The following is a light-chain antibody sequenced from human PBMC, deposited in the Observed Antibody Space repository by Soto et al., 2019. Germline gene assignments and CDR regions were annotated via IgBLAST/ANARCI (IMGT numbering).Light chain of an antibody. CDR1: ESVNTK. CDR3: QQYENWPPA. CDR2: GAS. V-gene: IGKV3-15*01. J-gene: IGKJ1*01. Sequence: TIMTQSPAILSASPGEGVTLSCRASESVNTKVAWYQQKPGQGPRLLVYGASTRATGIPARFSDSGSGTEFALTISSLQSEDFAVYHCQQYENWPPAFGQGTKVEMK.